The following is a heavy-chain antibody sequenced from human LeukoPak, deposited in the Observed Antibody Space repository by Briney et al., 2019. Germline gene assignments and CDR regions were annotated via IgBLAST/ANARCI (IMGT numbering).Heavy chain of an antibody. CDR1: GGTFSSYA. J-gene: IGHJ4*02. Sequence: SVKVSCKPSGGTFSSYAIIWVRQAPAQGLEWMGRIIPILCIANYAQKFQGRVTITADKSTSTAYMELSSLRSEDTAVYYCARGHYYGSGSYYQGGLDYWGQGTLVTVSS. CDR2: IIPILCIA. V-gene: IGHV1-69*04. CDR3: ARGHYYGSGSYYQGGLDY. D-gene: IGHD3-10*01.